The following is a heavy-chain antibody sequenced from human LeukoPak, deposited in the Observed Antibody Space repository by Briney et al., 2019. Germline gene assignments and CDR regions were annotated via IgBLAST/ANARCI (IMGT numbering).Heavy chain of an antibody. CDR2: INPNSGGT. Sequence: PGESLKISCKASGYTFTGYYMHWVRQAPGQGLEWMGWINPNSGGTNYAQKFQGRVTMTRDTSISTAYMELSRLRSDDTAVYYCASGGYYQIYYFDYWGQGTLVTVSP. D-gene: IGHD3-22*01. CDR3: ASGGYYQIYYFDY. J-gene: IGHJ4*02. CDR1: GYTFTGYY. V-gene: IGHV1-2*02.